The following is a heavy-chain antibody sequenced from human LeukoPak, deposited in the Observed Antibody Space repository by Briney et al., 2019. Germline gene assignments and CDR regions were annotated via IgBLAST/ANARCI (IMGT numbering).Heavy chain of an antibody. CDR1: GYTFTDYY. V-gene: IGHV1-2*02. CDR2: VNPNNGGT. CDR3: ARAPDITIDY. J-gene: IGHJ4*02. Sequence: ASVKVSCKASGYTFTDYYIHWVRQAPGQGLEWMGWVNPNNGGTNYAQKFQGRVTMTGDTSISTACMEVSSLRSDDTAVYHCARAPDITIDYWGQGTLVTVSS. D-gene: IGHD3-3*02.